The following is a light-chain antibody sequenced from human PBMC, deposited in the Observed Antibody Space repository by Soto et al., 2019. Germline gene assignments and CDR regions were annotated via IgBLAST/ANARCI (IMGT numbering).Light chain of an antibody. CDR3: SSYAGSNSVV. J-gene: IGLJ2*01. Sequence: QSALTQPPSASGSPGQTVTISCTGTSSDVGGYNYVSGYQQHPGKAPKLMIYEVSKRPSGVPDRFSGSTSGNTASLTVSGLQAEDEADYYCSSYAGSNSVVFGGGTKVTV. CDR1: SSDVGGYNY. V-gene: IGLV2-8*01. CDR2: EVS.